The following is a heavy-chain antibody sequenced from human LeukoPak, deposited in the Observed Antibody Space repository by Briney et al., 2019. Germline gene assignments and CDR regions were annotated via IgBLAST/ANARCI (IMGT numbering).Heavy chain of an antibody. D-gene: IGHD3-10*01. CDR1: GDSLRTYY. CDR2: IYYSGST. Sequence: SETLSLTCTVSGDSLRTYYWSWIRQPPAKGLEWIGYIYYSGSTNSNPSLNSRVTISLDMSKSQFSLKLSSVTAADTAVYYCARRSFGSGSNYFYGMDVWGQGTTVTVSS. V-gene: IGHV4-59*08. CDR3: ARRSFGSGSNYFYGMDV. J-gene: IGHJ6*02.